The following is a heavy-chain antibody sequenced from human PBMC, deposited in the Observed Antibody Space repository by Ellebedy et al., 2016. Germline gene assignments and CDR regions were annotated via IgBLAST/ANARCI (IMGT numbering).Heavy chain of an antibody. CDR1: GYTLTELS. J-gene: IGHJ3*02. V-gene: IGHV1-24*01. D-gene: IGHD2-21*01. Sequence: ASVKVSCKVSGYTLTELSMHWVRQAPGKGLEWMGGFDPEDGETIYAQKFQGRVTMTEDTSTDTAYMELSSLRSEDTAVYYCVTSQLWQDAFDIWGQGTMVTVSS. CDR3: VTSQLWQDAFDI. CDR2: FDPEDGET.